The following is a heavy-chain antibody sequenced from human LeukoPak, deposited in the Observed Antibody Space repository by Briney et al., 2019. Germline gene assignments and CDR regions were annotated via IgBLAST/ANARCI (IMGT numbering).Heavy chain of an antibody. CDR1: GGSFSGYY. V-gene: IGHV4-34*01. J-gene: IGHJ6*02. Sequence: PSETLSLTCAVYGGSFSGYYWSWIRQPPGKGLEWIGEINHSGSTNYNPSLKSRVTISVDTSKNQFSLKLSSVTAADTAVYYCASVRYGYYYYYGMDVWGQGTTVTVSS. CDR2: INHSGST. D-gene: IGHD2-8*01. CDR3: ASVRYGYYYYYGMDV.